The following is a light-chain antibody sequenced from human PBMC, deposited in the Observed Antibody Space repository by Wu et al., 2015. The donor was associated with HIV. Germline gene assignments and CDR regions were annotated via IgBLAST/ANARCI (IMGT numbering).Light chain of an antibody. J-gene: IGKJ4*01. V-gene: IGKV3-15*01. CDR2: GAS. Sequence: EIVMTQSPATLSVSPGERATLSCRASQSVSSNLAWYQQKPGQAPRLLIYGASTRATGIPARFSGSGSGTDFTLTINRVEPEDFAVYYCQQYSSSAITFGGGT. CDR3: QQYSSSAIT. CDR1: QSVSSN.